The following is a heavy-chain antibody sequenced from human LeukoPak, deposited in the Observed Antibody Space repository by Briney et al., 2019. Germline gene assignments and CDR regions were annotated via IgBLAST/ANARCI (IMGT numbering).Heavy chain of an antibody. CDR3: ARTGGYDHFDY. CDR1: GYTFTIYD. V-gene: IGHV1-8*01. D-gene: IGHD5-12*01. CDR2: MNPNSGNT. Sequence: ASVKVSCTASGYTFTIYDINWVRQAHGQGLEWMGWMNPNSGNTGYAQKFQGRVTMTRNTSISTAYMELSSLRSEDTAVYYCARTGGYDHFDYWGQGTLGTVSA. J-gene: IGHJ4*02.